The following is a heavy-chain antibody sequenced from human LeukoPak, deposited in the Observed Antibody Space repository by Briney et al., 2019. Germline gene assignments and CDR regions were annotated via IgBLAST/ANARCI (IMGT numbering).Heavy chain of an antibody. D-gene: IGHD5-12*01. V-gene: IGHV1-2*02. CDR2: INPNSGGT. CDR3: ARVGGYDLSGRGGWFDP. CDR1: GYTFTGYY. Sequence: GASVTVSCKASGYTFTGYYMHWVRQAPGQGLEWMGWINPNSGGTNYAQKFQGRVTMTRDTSISTAYMELSRLRSDDTAVYYCARVGGYDLSGRGGWFDPWGQGTLVTVSS. J-gene: IGHJ5*02.